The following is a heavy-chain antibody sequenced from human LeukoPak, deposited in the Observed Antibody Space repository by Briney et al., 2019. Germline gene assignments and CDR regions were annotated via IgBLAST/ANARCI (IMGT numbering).Heavy chain of an antibody. J-gene: IGHJ3*02. CDR1: GFTFSSYG. CDR3: GRSSGYRNDAFDI. CDR2: IWYDGSNK. V-gene: IGHV3-33*01. Sequence: GRSLRLSCAASGFTFSSYGMHWVRQAPGKGLEWVAVIWYDGSNKYYADSVKGRFTISRDNSKNTLYLQMNSLRAEDTALYYAGRSSGYRNDAFDIWGQGTMVTVSS. D-gene: IGHD3-22*01.